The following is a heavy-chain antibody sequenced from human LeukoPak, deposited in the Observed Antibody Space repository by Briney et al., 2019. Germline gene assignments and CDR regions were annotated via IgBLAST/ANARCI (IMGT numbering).Heavy chain of an antibody. Sequence: GGSLRLSCVASGFPFRSYAMTWVRQTPGKGLESVSVITDDEDTYYADSVKGRFTISRDNSQNTVFLQMNSLRAEDTAVYYCARDRTRGNDAFDMWGQGTKVTVSS. CDR1: GFPFRSYA. D-gene: IGHD1-7*01. CDR2: ITDDEDT. V-gene: IGHV3-23*01. J-gene: IGHJ3*02. CDR3: ARDRTRGNDAFDM.